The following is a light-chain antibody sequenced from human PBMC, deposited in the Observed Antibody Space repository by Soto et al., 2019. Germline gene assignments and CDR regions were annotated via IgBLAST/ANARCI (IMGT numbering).Light chain of an antibody. J-gene: IGLJ3*02. CDR3: QTWGTGFWV. Sequence: QPVLTQSPSASASLGASVKLTCTLSSGHSSYAIAWHQQQPEKGPRYLMKLNSDGSHSKGDTIPDRFSGSSSGAERYLTISSLQYEDEADYYCQTWGTGFWVFGGGTKLTVL. V-gene: IGLV4-69*01. CDR1: SGHSSYA. CDR2: LNSDGSH.